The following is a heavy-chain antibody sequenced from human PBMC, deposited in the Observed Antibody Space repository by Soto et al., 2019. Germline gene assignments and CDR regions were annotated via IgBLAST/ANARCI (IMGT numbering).Heavy chain of an antibody. CDR2: IIPIFGIT. J-gene: IGHJ1*01. CDR1: GGTFSGYA. CDR3: ARDPRSITGTTSSEDFQH. Sequence: QAQLMQSGAEVKEPGSSVKVSCKASGGTFSGYAISWVRQAPGQGLEWLGGIIPIFGITNYAQKFQNRLTIAADESSARVYMDLRSLTSEDSAIYYCARDPRSITGTTSSEDFQHWGQGPLVSVS. D-gene: IGHD1-1*01. V-gene: IGHV1-69*01.